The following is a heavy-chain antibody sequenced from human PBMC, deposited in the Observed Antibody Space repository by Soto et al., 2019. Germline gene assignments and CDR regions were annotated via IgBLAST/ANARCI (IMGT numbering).Heavy chain of an antibody. CDR3: ARDLYSSSLDY. V-gene: IGHV3-33*01. CDR1: GFTFSNYG. D-gene: IGHD6-13*01. J-gene: IGHJ4*02. CDR2: ISYDGTNK. Sequence: PGGSLRLSCASSGFTFSNYGMHWVRQAAGKGLEWVAVISYDGTNKYYVDSVKGRFTISRDISKNTLYLQMNSLRVEDTAVYYYARDLYSSSLDYWGQGTVVTVSS.